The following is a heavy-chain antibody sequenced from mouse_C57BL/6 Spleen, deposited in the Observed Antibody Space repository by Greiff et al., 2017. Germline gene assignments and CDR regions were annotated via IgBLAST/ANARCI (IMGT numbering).Heavy chain of an antibody. CDR3: ARHEEYDSYWYFDV. J-gene: IGHJ1*03. D-gene: IGHD2-4*01. V-gene: IGHV1-62-2*01. CDR1: GYTFTEYT. Sequence: VKLMESGAELVKPGASVKLSCKASGYTFTEYTIHWVKQRSGQGLEWIGWFYPGSGRIKYNEKFKDKATLTADKSSSTVYMELSRLTSEDSAVYFCARHEEYDSYWYFDVWGTGTTVTVSS. CDR2: FYPGSGRI.